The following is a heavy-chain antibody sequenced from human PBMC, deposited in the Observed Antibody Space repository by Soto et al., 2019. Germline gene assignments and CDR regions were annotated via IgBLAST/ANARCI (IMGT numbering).Heavy chain of an antibody. Sequence: QVQLVESGGGVVQPGRSLRLSCAASGFTFSSYGMHWVRQAPGKGLEWVAVISYDGSNKYYADSVKGRFTISRDNSTHTLYRPLNSLRAEDTAVYDCAKDLDSRSWYSYDVGMDVGGQGSTVTVSS. V-gene: IGHV3-30*18. J-gene: IGHJ6*02. CDR1: GFTFSSYG. CDR3: AKDLDSRSWYSYDVGMDV. D-gene: IGHD6-13*01. CDR2: ISYDGSNK.